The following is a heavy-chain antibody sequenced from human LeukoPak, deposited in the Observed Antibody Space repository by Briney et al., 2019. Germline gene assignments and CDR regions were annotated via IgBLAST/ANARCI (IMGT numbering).Heavy chain of an antibody. CDR2: ITSSSSYI. V-gene: IGHV3-21*01. J-gene: IGHJ4*02. CDR3: GRDGKAADGEVAVDY. D-gene: IGHD6-13*01. Sequence: GGSLTLSCAASGFTFSSYNMNWVRQAPGKGLEWVSSITSSSSYIYYADSVKGRFTIYRENAKKSLYLQMNSLRAEDTAVYYCGRDGKAADGEVAVDYWGQGTLVTVSS. CDR1: GFTFSSYN.